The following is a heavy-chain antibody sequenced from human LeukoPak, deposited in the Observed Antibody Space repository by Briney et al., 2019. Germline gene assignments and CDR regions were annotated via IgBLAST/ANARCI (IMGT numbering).Heavy chain of an antibody. D-gene: IGHD6-13*01. CDR1: GFTFSSYA. Sequence: GGSLRLSCAASGFTFSSYAMSWVRQAPGKGLEWVSAISGSGGSTYYADSVKGRFTISRDNSKNTLYLQMNSLRAEDTAVYYCASLTSLGYSSSRYGHDAFDIWGQGTMVTVSS. CDR2: ISGSGGST. V-gene: IGHV3-23*01. J-gene: IGHJ3*02. CDR3: ASLTSLGYSSSRYGHDAFDI.